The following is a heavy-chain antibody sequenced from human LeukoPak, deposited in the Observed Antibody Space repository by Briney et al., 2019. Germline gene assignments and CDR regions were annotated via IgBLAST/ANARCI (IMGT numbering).Heavy chain of an antibody. Sequence: PGGSLRLSCAASGFTFSNYAMHWVRLAPGKGLEWVAFTSYDGSKKYYADSVKGRFTISRDNSKNTLYLQMNSLRTEDTAVYFCANDAAQQQLSNLFYGMDVWGQGATVTVSS. CDR2: TSYDGSKK. D-gene: IGHD6-13*01. CDR1: GFTFSNYA. CDR3: ANDAAQQQLSNLFYGMDV. V-gene: IGHV3-30-3*02. J-gene: IGHJ6*02.